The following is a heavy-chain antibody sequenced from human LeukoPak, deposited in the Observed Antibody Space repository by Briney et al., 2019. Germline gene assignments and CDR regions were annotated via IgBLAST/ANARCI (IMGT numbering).Heavy chain of an antibody. V-gene: IGHV4-61*02. CDR2: IYTSGST. CDR3: ARGGSSRPHYYGMDV. Sequence: SETLSLTCTVSGGSISSGSYYWRWIRQPAGTGLEWIGRIYTSGSTNYNPSLKSRVTISVDTSKNQFSLKLSSVTAADTAVYYCARGGSSRPHYYGMDVWGQGTTVTVSS. D-gene: IGHD6-6*01. CDR1: GGSISSGSYY. J-gene: IGHJ6*02.